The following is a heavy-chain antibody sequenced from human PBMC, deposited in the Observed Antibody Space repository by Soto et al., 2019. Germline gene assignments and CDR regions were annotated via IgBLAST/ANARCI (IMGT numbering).Heavy chain of an antibody. CDR3: ARGRYCLTGRCFPNWFDS. J-gene: IGHJ5*01. V-gene: IGHV4-30-4*01. CDR2: IYKSTTT. CDR1: CDSISTVDYF. D-gene: IGHD2-15*01. Sequence: SETLSLTCSVSCDSISTVDYFWAWIRQPPGQALEYIGYIYKSTTTYYNPSFESRVAISLDTSKSQFSLNVTSVTAAATAVYFCARGRYCLTGRCFPNWFDSWGQGTLVTVSS.